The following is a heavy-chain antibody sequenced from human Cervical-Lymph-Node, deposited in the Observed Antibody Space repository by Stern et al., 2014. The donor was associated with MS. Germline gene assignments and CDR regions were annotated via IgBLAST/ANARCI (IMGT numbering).Heavy chain of an antibody. Sequence: QVTLKESGPVLVKPTETLTLTCTVSGFSLSHARMGVSWIRQPHGQPLEWLVPIFSNDEKFYSTSLKSRLTISRDTSKSQVVLTMTNMDPVDTATYYCARIEDNYGHMGEFDYWGQGTLVTVSS. CDR2: IFSNDEK. CDR1: GFSLSHARMG. V-gene: IGHV2-26*01. J-gene: IGHJ4*02. CDR3: ARIEDNYGHMGEFDY. D-gene: IGHD5-18*01.